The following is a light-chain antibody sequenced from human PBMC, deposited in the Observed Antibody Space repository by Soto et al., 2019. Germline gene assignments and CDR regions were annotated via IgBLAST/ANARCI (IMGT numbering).Light chain of an antibody. V-gene: IGLV2-14*03. CDR3: SSYTTSNTRQIV. Sequence: NSSDVCGYNYVSWYQHHPGKAPKLIIFDVSNRPSGVSNPFSGSKSGNTASLTISGLQPEDEADYYCSSYTTSNTRQIVFGTGTKVTVL. CDR2: DVS. CDR1: SSDVCGYNY. J-gene: IGLJ1*01.